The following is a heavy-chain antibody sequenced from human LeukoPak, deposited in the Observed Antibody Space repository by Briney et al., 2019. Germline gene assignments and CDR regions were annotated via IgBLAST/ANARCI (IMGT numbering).Heavy chain of an antibody. CDR1: GGTFSSHA. CDR3: ARGAGAVTTTHLSTLHYFDY. D-gene: IGHD4-17*01. J-gene: IGHJ4*02. Sequence: SVKVSCKAPGGTFSSHAISWVRQAPGQGLEWMGGIIPIFGTANYAQKFQGRVTITADKSTSTAYMELSSLRSEDTAVYYCARGAGAVTTTHLSTLHYFDYWGQGTLVTVSS. V-gene: IGHV1-69*06. CDR2: IIPIFGTA.